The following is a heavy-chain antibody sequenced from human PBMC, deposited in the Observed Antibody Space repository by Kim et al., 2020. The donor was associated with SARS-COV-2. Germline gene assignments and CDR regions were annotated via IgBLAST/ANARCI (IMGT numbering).Heavy chain of an antibody. Sequence: GGSLRLSCAASGFTFSDFRMNWVRQAPGKGLEWVATISSSSNFIYYADSLKGRFTISRDNAENSLYLQMNSLRAEDTAIYYCARDTVLYYFDLWGQGTLVTVSP. V-gene: IGHV3-21*01. CDR3: ARDTVLYYFDL. D-gene: IGHD2-8*02. J-gene: IGHJ4*02. CDR1: GFTFSDFR. CDR2: ISSSSNFI.